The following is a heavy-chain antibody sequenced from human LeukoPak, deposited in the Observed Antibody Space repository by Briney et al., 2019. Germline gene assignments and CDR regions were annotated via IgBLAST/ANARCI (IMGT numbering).Heavy chain of an antibody. CDR2: ISGSGGST. CDR1: GFTFSGYA. CDR3: AKDSEGITMIVVAVDY. D-gene: IGHD3-22*01. V-gene: IGHV3-23*01. J-gene: IGHJ4*02. Sequence: GGSLRLSCAASGFTFSGYAMSWVRQAPGKGLEWVSAISGSGGSTYYADSVKGRFTISRDNSKNTLYLQMNSLRAEDTAVYYCAKDSEGITMIVVAVDYWGQGTLVTVSS.